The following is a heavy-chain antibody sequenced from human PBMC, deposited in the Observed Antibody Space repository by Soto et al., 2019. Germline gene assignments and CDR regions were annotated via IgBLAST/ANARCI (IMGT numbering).Heavy chain of an antibody. CDR2: IYHSGST. Sequence: SETLSLTCAVSGYSISSGYYWCWIRQPPGKGLEWIGSIYHSGSTYYNPSLKSRVTLSVDTSKNQLSLKLSYVTAADTAVYYCARVHSIATPDYYYGMDVWGQGTTVTVSS. CDR1: GYSISSGYY. CDR3: ARVHSIATPDYYYGMDV. V-gene: IGHV4-38-2*01. D-gene: IGHD6-6*01. J-gene: IGHJ6*02.